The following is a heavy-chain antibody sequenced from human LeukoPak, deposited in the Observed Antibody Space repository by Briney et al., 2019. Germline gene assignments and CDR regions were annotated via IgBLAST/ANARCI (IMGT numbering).Heavy chain of an antibody. Sequence: GGSLRLSCAASGFSFTSSAMGWVRQAPGKGLEWVSAISGSGGSTYYADSVKGRFTISRDNSKNTLYLQMNSLRAEDTAVYYCASYITMVNWGQGTLVTVSS. CDR2: ISGSGGST. J-gene: IGHJ4*01. V-gene: IGHV3-23*01. D-gene: IGHD3-10*01. CDR3: ASYITMVN. CDR1: GFSFTSSA.